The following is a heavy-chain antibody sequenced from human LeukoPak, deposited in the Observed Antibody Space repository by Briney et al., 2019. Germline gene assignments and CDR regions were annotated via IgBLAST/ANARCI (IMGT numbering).Heavy chain of an antibody. CDR2: IYHSGST. CDR3: ARTEYRGFWYFDL. V-gene: IGHV4-38-2*02. Sequence: PSETLSLTCTVSGYSISSGYYWGWIRQPPGKGLEWIGSIYHSGSTYYNPSLKSRVTISVDTSKNQFSLKLSSVTAADTAVYYCARTEYRGFWYFDLWGRGTLVTVSS. D-gene: IGHD2/OR15-2a*01. CDR1: GYSISSGYY. J-gene: IGHJ2*01.